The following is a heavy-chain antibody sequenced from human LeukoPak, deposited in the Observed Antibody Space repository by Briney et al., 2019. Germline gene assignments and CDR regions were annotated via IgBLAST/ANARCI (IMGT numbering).Heavy chain of an antibody. V-gene: IGHV3-21*01. CDR3: ARDLHSGSYEDAFDI. CDR1: GFTFSSYS. CDR2: ITSSSTYI. D-gene: IGHD1-26*01. Sequence: PGGSLRFSCAASGFTFSSYSMNWVRQAPGKGLEWVSSITSSSTYIYYADSVKGRFTISRDNAENSLYLQMNSLRAEDTAVYYCARDLHSGSYEDAFDIWGQGTMVTVSS. J-gene: IGHJ3*02.